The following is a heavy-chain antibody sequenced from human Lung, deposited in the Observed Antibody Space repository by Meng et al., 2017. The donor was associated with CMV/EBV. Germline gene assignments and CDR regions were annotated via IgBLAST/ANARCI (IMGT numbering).Heavy chain of an antibody. CDR3: AKEHDYGDYVRSYFDY. Sequence: GGSXRLXCAASGFTFSSYGMHWVRQAPGKGLEWVAVIWYDGSNKYYADSVKGRFTISRDNSKNTLYLQMNSLRAEDTAVYYCAKEHDYGDYVRSYFDYWGQGTXVTVSS. CDR2: IWYDGSNK. V-gene: IGHV3-33*06. D-gene: IGHD4-17*01. J-gene: IGHJ4*02. CDR1: GFTFSSYG.